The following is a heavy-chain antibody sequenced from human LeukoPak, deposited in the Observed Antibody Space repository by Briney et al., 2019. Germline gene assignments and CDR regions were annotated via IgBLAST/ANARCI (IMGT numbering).Heavy chain of an antibody. CDR2: MNPNSGNT. CDR3: ARAPSLWFGELLGY. CDR1: GYTFTSYD. V-gene: IGHV1-8*01. D-gene: IGHD3-10*01. J-gene: IGHJ4*02. Sequence: ASVKVSCKASGYTFTSYDINWVRQATGQGLEWMGWMNPNSGNTGYAQKFQGRVTMTRNTSISTAYMELSSLRSEDTAVYYCARAPSLWFGELLGYWGQGTLVTASS.